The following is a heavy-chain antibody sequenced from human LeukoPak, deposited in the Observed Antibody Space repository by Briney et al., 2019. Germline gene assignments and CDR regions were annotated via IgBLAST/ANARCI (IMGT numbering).Heavy chain of an antibody. CDR3: ARAVSGRFDY. J-gene: IGHJ4*02. Sequence: RSSETLSLTCTVSGGSMSPYHWGWIRQPPGKGLEWTGYIYYSGSTNYNPSFKSRVTISVDTSKNQFSLKLSSVTAADTAIYYCARAVSGRFDYWGQGTLVTVSS. D-gene: IGHD6-19*01. CDR2: IYYSGST. CDR1: GGSMSPYH. V-gene: IGHV4-59*12.